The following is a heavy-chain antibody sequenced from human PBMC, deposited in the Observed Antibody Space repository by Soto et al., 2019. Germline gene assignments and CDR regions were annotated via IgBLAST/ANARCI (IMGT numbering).Heavy chain of an antibody. CDR3: AKARYTDGWYKFDY. V-gene: IGHV3-23*01. CDR1: GFTFSSYA. CDR2: ISGSGGTT. D-gene: IGHD6-19*01. J-gene: IGHJ4*01. Sequence: EVRLLESGGGLVQPGGSLRLSCAASGFTFSSYAMSWVRQAPGKGLEWVSVISGSGGTTKYADSVTGRFTISRDNSKNTLYLQMNSLRAEDAAVYYGAKARYTDGWYKFDYWGHGTLVTVSS.